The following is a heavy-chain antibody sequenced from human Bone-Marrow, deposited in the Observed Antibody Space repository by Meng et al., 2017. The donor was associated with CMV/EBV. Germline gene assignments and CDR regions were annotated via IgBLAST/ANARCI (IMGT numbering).Heavy chain of an antibody. V-gene: IGHV3-21*04. CDR3: AKDDHNWNEIYYGMDV. J-gene: IGHJ6*02. Sequence: GGSLRLSCAASGFTFSSYSMNWVRQAPGKGLEWVSSISSSSSYIYYADSVKGRFTISRDNSKNTLYLQMNSLRAEDTAVYYCAKDDHNWNEIYYGMDVWGQGTTVTVSS. CDR2: ISSSSSYI. D-gene: IGHD1-1*01. CDR1: GFTFSSYS.